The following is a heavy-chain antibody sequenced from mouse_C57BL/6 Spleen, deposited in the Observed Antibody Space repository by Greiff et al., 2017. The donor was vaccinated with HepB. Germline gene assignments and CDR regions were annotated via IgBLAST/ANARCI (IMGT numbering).Heavy chain of an antibody. V-gene: IGHV1-52*01. J-gene: IGHJ2*01. CDR2: IDPSDSET. CDR3: ARQGLGSPYYFDY. CDR1: GYTFTSYW. Sequence: VQLQQPGAELVRPGSSVKLSCKASGYTFTSYWMHWVKQRPIHGLEWIGNIDPSDSETHYNQKFKDKATLTVDKSSSTAYMQLSSLTSEDSAVYYCARQGLGSPYYFDYWGQGTTLTVSS. D-gene: IGHD1-1*01.